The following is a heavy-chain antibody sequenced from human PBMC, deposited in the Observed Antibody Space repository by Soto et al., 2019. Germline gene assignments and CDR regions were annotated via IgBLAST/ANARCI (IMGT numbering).Heavy chain of an antibody. CDR2: ISYDGSNK. CDR3: AKDPPEVVTAIDVNYFDY. J-gene: IGHJ4*02. D-gene: IGHD2-21*02. Sequence: PGGSLRLSCAASGFTFSSYGMHWVRQAPGKGLEWVAVISYDGSNKYYADSVKGRFTISRDNSKNTLYLQMNSLRAEDTAVYYCAKDPPEVVTAIDVNYFDYWGQGTLVTVCS. CDR1: GFTFSSYG. V-gene: IGHV3-30*18.